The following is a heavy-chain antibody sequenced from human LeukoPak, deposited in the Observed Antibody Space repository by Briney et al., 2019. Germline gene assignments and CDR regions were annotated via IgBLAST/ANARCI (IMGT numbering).Heavy chain of an antibody. CDR1: GFTFSSYW. CDR3: AKIAVAGGFDY. V-gene: IGHV3-74*01. Sequence: GGSLRLSCAASGFTFSSYWMHWVRQAPGKGLVWVSRINSDGSSTSYAASVKGRFTISRDNAKNTLYLQMNSLRAEDTAVYYCAKIAVAGGFDYWGQGTLVTVSS. J-gene: IGHJ4*02. CDR2: INSDGSST. D-gene: IGHD6-19*01.